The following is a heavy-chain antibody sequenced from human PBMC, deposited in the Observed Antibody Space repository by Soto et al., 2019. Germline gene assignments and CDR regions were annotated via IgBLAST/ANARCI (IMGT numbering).Heavy chain of an antibody. V-gene: IGHV3-30-3*01. CDR1: GFTFSSYA. Sequence: QVQLVESGGGVVQPGRSLRLSCAASGFTFSSYAMHWVRQAPGKGLEWVAVISYDGSNKYYADSVKGRFTISRDNSKNTLYLQMNSLRAEDTAVYYCARDVGYFDYWGQGTLVTVS. J-gene: IGHJ4*02. D-gene: IGHD1-26*01. CDR3: ARDVGYFDY. CDR2: ISYDGSNK.